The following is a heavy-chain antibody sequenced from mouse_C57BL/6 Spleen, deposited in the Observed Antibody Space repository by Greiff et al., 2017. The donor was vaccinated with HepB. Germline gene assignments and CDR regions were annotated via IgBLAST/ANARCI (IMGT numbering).Heavy chain of an antibody. D-gene: IGHD2-4*01. CDR1: GFTFSSYA. Sequence: DVKLVESGGGLVKPGGSLKLSCAASGFTFSSYAMSWVRQTPEKRLEWVATISDGGSYTYYPDNVKGRFTISRDNAKNNLYLQMSHLKSEDTAMYYCARDHYDYDVPAYWGQGTLVTVSA. V-gene: IGHV5-4*01. J-gene: IGHJ3*01. CDR3: ARDHYDYDVPAY. CDR2: ISDGGSYT.